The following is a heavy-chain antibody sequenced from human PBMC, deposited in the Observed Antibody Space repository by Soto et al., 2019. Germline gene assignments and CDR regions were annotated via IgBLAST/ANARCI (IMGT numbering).Heavy chain of an antibody. CDR1: GGSFSGYY. CDR3: ARVNIGARTEYFYYYGMDV. CDR2: INHSGST. Sequence: SETLSLTCAVYGGSFSGYYWSWIRQPPGKGLEWIGEINHSGSTNYNPSLKSRVTISVDTSKNQFSLKLSSVTAADTAVYYCARVNIGARTEYFYYYGMDVWGQGTTVTVSS. V-gene: IGHV4-34*01. D-gene: IGHD6-6*01. J-gene: IGHJ6*02.